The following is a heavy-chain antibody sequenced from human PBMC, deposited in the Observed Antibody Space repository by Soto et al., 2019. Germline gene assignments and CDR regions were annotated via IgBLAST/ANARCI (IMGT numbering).Heavy chain of an antibody. CDR2: VWYDGSNK. CDR1: GFTFSSHA. V-gene: IGHV3-33*01. D-gene: IGHD3-3*01. J-gene: IGHJ4*02. CDR3: ARAFRNDFWSGYRNYYFDD. Sequence: QEQLVESGGGVVQPGESLRLSCAASGFTFSSHAMHWVRQAPGKGLEWVAVVWYDGSNKYYAESVKGRFTISRDNSKNTLYLHMNNLRAEDMAVYYCARAFRNDFWSGYRNYYFDDWGQGTLVTVSS.